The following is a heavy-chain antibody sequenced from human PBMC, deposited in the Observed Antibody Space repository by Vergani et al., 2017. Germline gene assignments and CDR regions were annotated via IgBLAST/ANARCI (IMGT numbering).Heavy chain of an antibody. CDR3: ARDYTYYDILTGYAPGGFDY. J-gene: IGHJ4*02. D-gene: IGHD3-9*01. Sequence: QVRLQESGPGLVKPSETLSLTCAVSGYSISSGYYWGWIRQPPGKGLEWIGSIYHSGSTYYNPSLKSRVTISVDTSKNQFSLKLSSVTAADTAVYYCARDYTYYDILTGYAPGGFDYWGQGTLVTVSS. CDR2: IYHSGST. CDR1: GYSISSGYY. V-gene: IGHV4-38-2*02.